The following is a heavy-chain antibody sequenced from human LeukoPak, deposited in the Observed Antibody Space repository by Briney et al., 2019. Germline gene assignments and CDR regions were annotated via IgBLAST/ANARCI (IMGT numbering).Heavy chain of an antibody. V-gene: IGHV4-34*01. CDR2: INHSGST. CDR3: ARETTVVTHGTDY. J-gene: IGHJ4*02. CDR1: GGSFSGYY. Sequence: SETLSLTCAVYGGSFSGYYWSWIRQPPGKGLEWIGEINHSGSTNYNPSLKSRVTISVDTSKNQFSLKLSSVTAADTAVYYCARETTVVTHGTDYWGQGTLVTVSS. D-gene: IGHD4-23*01.